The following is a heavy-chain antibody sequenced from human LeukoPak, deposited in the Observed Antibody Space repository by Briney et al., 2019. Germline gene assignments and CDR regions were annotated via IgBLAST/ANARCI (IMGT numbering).Heavy chain of an antibody. J-gene: IGHJ4*02. CDR2: IIPILGIA. D-gene: IGHD5-24*01. Sequence: ASVKVSCKASGGTFSSYTISWVRQAPGQGLEWMGRIIPILGIANYAQKFQGRVTITADESTSTAYMELSSLRSEDTAVYYCASNLEMATITLYYFDYWGQGTLVTVSS. CDR1: GGTFSSYT. CDR3: ASNLEMATITLYYFDY. V-gene: IGHV1-69*02.